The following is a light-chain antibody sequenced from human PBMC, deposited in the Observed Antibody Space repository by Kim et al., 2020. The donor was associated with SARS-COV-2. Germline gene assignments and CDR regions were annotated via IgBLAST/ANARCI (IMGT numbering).Light chain of an antibody. CDR3: QVWDSTIDHRVV. V-gene: IGLV3-21*04. CDR1: NIGSKS. Sequence: PGKTASISCGENNIGSKSVHWCQQKPGQAPVLVISYDSDRPSGIPERFSGSNSGNTATLTISRVEAGDEADYYCQVWDSTIDHRVVFGGGTKVTVL. J-gene: IGLJ3*02. CDR2: YDS.